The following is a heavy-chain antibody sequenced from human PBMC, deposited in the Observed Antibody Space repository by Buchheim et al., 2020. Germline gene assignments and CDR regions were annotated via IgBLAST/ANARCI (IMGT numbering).Heavy chain of an antibody. D-gene: IGHD1-26*01. CDR3: ARRTVGANGYFDL. Sequence: QVQLVQSGAEVKKPGASVKVSCKASGYTFTSYHIHWVRQAPGQGLEWMGIFNPTGCSTSYAQKFQGRVTVTRDTSTSTVDMELSSLRSEDTAVYYCARRTVGANGYFDLWGRGTL. CDR1: GYTFTSYH. CDR2: FNPTGCST. V-gene: IGHV1-46*01. J-gene: IGHJ2*01.